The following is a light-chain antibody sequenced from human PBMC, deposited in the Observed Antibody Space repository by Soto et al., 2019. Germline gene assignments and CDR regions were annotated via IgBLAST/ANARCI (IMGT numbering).Light chain of an antibody. CDR3: AAWDDRLSGYG. V-gene: IGLV1-47*02. J-gene: IGLJ2*01. Sequence: QAVVTQPPSTSGTPGQRVTISCSGDSSNIAKNYVYWYQQVPGMAPKLLIYSDNQRPSGVPDRFSGSKSGTSASLAISGLRSEDGADYYCAAWDDRLSGYGFGGGTKLTVL. CDR1: SSNIAKNY. CDR2: SDN.